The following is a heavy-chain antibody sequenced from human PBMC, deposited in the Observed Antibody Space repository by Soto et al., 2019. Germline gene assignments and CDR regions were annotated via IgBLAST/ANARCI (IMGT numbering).Heavy chain of an antibody. J-gene: IGHJ3*02. CDR2: SSSRSGYI. V-gene: IGHV3-21*01. Sequence: GGSLRLSCVASGFNVSYNAISWVRQAPGKGLEWVSSSSSRSGYIYYADSVKGRFTIPRDNAKNSLYLQMNSLRAEDTAVYYCARAERGYCYGRDDAFDTWGQGTMVTVSS. CDR3: ARAERGYCYGRDDAFDT. CDR1: GFNVSYNA. D-gene: IGHD5-18*01.